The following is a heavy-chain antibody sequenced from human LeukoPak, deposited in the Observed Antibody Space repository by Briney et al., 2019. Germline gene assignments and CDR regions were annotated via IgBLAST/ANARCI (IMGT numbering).Heavy chain of an antibody. J-gene: IGHJ3*02. CDR2: INPSGGST. V-gene: IGHV1-46*01. CDR3: ARDLERFLEWSNAFDI. CDR1: GYTFTSYY. D-gene: IGHD3-3*01. Sequence: GASVKVSCKASGYTFTSYYMHWVRPAPGQGLEWMGIINPSGGSTSYAQKFQGRVTMTRDTSTSTVYMELSSLRSEDTAVYYCARDLERFLEWSNAFDIWGQGTMVTVSS.